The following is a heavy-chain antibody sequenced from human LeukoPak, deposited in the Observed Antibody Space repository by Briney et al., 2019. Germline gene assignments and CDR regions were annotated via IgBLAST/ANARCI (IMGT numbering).Heavy chain of an antibody. V-gene: IGHV1-46*01. CDR2: INPSGGST. J-gene: IGHJ4*02. CDR1: GYSFTSSY. CDR3: ARGVTRYYFDY. Sequence: GASVKVSCKASGYSFTSSYIHWVRQAPGQGLEWMGIINPSGGSTSYAQKFQGRVTMTRDTSTSTVYMELSSLRSEDTAVYYCARGVTRYYFDYWGQGTLVTVSS. D-gene: IGHD5-18*01.